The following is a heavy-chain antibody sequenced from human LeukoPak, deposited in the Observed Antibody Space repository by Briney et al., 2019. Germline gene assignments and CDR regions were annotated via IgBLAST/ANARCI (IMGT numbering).Heavy chain of an antibody. J-gene: IGHJ4*02. D-gene: IGHD3-3*01. CDR1: GVSISSDNYF. V-gene: IGHV4-61*02. Sequence: SQTLSLTCTVSGVSISSDNYFWSWIRQPAGKGLERIGRIYTSGDTNYNPSLDSRVTISIDTSKNQFSLKLSSVTAADTAVYYCARERNDFWSGYYDYWGQGTVVTVSS. CDR2: IYTSGDT. CDR3: ARERNDFWSGYYDY.